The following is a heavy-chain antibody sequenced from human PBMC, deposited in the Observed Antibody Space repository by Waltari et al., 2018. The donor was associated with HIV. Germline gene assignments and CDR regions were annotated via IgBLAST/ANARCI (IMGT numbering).Heavy chain of an antibody. J-gene: IGHJ3*01. CDR3: ARLKAGADNAFDL. D-gene: IGHD3-10*01. CDR2: IYPGDSDT. Sequence: EMQLVQSGTEMRRSGESLKISCRASEYSFASYWVGWVRQKTGQGMEWMGFIYPGDSDTMYSPSFQGQVTVSVDKSLDTAYLQWGSLRSSDTAMYYCARLKAGADNAFDLWGRGTMVIVSS. CDR1: EYSFASYW. V-gene: IGHV5-51*03.